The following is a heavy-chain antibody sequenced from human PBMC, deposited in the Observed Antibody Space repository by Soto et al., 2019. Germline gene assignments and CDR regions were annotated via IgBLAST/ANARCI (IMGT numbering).Heavy chain of an antibody. V-gene: IGHV3-15*07. CDR3: TTDSRTTLPAIRFDS. J-gene: IGHJ4*01. D-gene: IGHD1-26*01. Sequence: GGSLRLSCAASGFPFNNAWINWVRQVPGKGLEWVGRVKSKADGGSGDYAAPVKGRFVVSRDDSKDIVYLQMNSLKIEDTGVYYCTTDSRTTLPAIRFDSRGHGTQVTVSS. CDR1: GFPFNNAW. CDR2: VKSKADGGSG.